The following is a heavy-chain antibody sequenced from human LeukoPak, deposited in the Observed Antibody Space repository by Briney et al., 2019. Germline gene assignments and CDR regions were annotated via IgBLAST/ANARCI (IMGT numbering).Heavy chain of an antibody. CDR1: GFTVSSNY. CDR2: IYSSGST. Sequence: GGSLRLSCAASGFTVSSNYMSWVRQAPGKGLEWVSVIYSSGSTYYADSVKGRFTISRDNSKNTLYLQMNSLRAEDTAVYYCARSYSSGWYDFDYWGQGTLVTVSS. J-gene: IGHJ4*02. CDR3: ARSYSSGWYDFDY. D-gene: IGHD6-19*01. V-gene: IGHV3-53*01.